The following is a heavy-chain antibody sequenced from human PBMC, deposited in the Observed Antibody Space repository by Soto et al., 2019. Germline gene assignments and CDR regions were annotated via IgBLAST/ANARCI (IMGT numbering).Heavy chain of an antibody. Sequence: GGSLRLSCAASGFTFSSYDMHWVRQATGKGLEWVSAIGTAGDTYYPGSVKGRFTISRENAKNSLYLQMNSLRAGDTAVYYCAKGKREYYGSGSSTQRYYYYYYMDVWGKGTTVTVSS. V-gene: IGHV3-13*01. CDR2: IGTAGDT. J-gene: IGHJ6*03. CDR1: GFTFSSYD. CDR3: AKGKREYYGSGSSTQRYYYYYYMDV. D-gene: IGHD3-10*01.